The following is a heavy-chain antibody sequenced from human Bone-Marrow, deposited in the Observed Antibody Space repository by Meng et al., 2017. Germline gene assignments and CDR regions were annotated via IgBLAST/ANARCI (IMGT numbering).Heavy chain of an antibody. CDR1: GGTFSSYA. V-gene: IGHV1-69*13. CDR2: IIPIFGTA. J-gene: IGHJ3*02. Sequence: SVKVSCKASGGTFSSYAISWVRQAPGQGLEWMGGIIPIFGTANYAQKFQGRVTITADESTSTAYMELRSLRSEDTAVYYCARDSNIVVAAQIDAFDIWGQGTTVTVSS. CDR3: ARDSNIVVAAQIDAFDI. D-gene: IGHD2-15*01.